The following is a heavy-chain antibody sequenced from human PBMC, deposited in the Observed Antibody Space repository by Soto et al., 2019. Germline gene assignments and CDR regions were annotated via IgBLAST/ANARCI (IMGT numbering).Heavy chain of an antibody. CDR1: GGTFSSYA. V-gene: IGHV1-69*13. J-gene: IGHJ6*02. CDR3: ARALLRDIVVVPAASYGMDV. Sequence: SVKVSCRASGGTFSSYAISWVRQAPGQGLEWMGGIIPIFGTANYAQKFQGRVTITADESTSTAYMELSSLRSEDTAVYYCARALLRDIVVVPAASYGMDVWGQGTTVTVSS. D-gene: IGHD2-2*01. CDR2: IIPIFGTA.